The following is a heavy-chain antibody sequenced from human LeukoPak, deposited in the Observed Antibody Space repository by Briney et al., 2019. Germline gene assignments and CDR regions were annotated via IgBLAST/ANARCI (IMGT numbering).Heavy chain of an antibody. CDR3: AREVGACSSTSCHDAFDI. J-gene: IGHJ3*02. CDR2: INPNSGGT. D-gene: IGHD2-2*01. CDR1: GYTFTNYG. V-gene: IGHV1-2*02. Sequence: ASVKVSCKASGYTFTNYGVSWVRQAPGQGLEWMGWINPNSGGTNYAQKFQGRVTMTRDTSISTAYMELSRLRSDDTAVYYCAREVGACSSTSCHDAFDIWGQGTMVTVSS.